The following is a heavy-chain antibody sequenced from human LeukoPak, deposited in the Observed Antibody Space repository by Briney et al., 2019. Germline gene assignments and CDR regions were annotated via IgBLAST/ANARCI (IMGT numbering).Heavy chain of an antibody. V-gene: IGHV3-11*03. CDR3: AAFRGWYIAH. Sequence: GGSLRLSCAASGITFRDYYMTCICEAPGERLEWVSSIGRSSTDTKYADSVKGRFPRSRDAAKSSVYRQMNSLRAEDTAVYFCAAFRGWYIAHWGQGSLVTVSS. J-gene: IGHJ4*02. D-gene: IGHD6-19*01. CDR1: GITFRDYY. CDR2: IGRSSTDT.